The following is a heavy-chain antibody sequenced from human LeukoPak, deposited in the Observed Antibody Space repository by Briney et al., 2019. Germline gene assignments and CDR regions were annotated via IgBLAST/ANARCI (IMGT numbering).Heavy chain of an antibody. CDR3: ARSSATFDY. CDR1: GFTFSSYA. J-gene: IGHJ4*02. CDR2: ISYDGSNK. V-gene: IGHV3-30*04. Sequence: GGSLRLSCAASGFTFSSYAMHWVRQAPGKGLEWVAVISYDGSNKYYADSVKGRFTISRDNSKNTLYLQMNSLRAEDTAVYFCARSSATFDYWGQGTLVTVSS.